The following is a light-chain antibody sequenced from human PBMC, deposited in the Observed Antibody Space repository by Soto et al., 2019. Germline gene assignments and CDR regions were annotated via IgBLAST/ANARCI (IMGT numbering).Light chain of an antibody. CDR1: QSISSY. J-gene: IGKJ1*01. CDR3: GSDEWT. V-gene: IGKV1-39*01. CDR2: TAS. Sequence: DIQMTQSPSSLSAFVGDRVTITCRASQSISSYLNWYQQKPGKAPKLLIYTASNLQSGVPSRFSGSGSGTDFTLTISRLEPEDFAVYYCGSDEWTFGQGTKVE.